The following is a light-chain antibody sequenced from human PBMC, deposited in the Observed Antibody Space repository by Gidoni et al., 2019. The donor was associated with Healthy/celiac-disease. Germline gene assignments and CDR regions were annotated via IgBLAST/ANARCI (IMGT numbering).Light chain of an antibody. CDR1: SSNIGAGYD. V-gene: IGLV1-40*01. Sequence: QSVLTQPHSVSGAPGQRVTISCTGSSSNIGAGYDVHWYQQLPGTAPKLLIYGNSNRPSGVPDRFSGSKSGTSASLAITGLQAEDEADYYCQSYDSSLSGSNWVFGGGTKLTVL. CDR3: QSYDSSLSGSNWV. J-gene: IGLJ3*02. CDR2: GNS.